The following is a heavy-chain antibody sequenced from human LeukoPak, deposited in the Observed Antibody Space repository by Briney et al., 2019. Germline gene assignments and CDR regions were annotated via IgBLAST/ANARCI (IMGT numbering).Heavy chain of an antibody. CDR1: GGSISSYY. CDR3: AKGQQWPSDFDY. J-gene: IGHJ4*02. D-gene: IGHD6-19*01. Sequence: SGTLSLTCTVSGGSISSYYWSWIRQPPGKGLEWIGYIYYSGSTNYNPSLKSRVTISVDTSKNQFSLKLSSVTAADTAVYYCAKGQQWPSDFDYWGQGTLVTVSS. V-gene: IGHV4-59*01. CDR2: IYYSGST.